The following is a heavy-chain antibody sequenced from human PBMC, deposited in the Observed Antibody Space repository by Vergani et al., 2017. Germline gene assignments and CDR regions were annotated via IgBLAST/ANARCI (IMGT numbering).Heavy chain of an antibody. Sequence: QVQLQESGPGLVKPSETLSLTCTVSGGSISSYYWSWVRQPPGQGLEWVWYIYYSGSTNYNPSLKSRVTISVDTSKHQFSLKLSSVTAADTAVYYCARDGYCDVAPGGYFDLWGRGTLVTVSS. CDR3: ARDGYCDVAPGGYFDL. CDR1: GGSISSYY. J-gene: IGHJ2*01. D-gene: IGHD4-17*01. CDR2: IYYSGST. V-gene: IGHV4-59*01.